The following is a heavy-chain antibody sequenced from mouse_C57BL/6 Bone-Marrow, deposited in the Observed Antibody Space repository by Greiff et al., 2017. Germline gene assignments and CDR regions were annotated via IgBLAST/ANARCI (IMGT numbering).Heavy chain of an antibody. CDR3: ASHYYGSSDYDAMDY. Sequence: EVKVEEPGGGLVKPGGSLKLSCAASGFTFSSYTMSWVRQTPGKRLEWVATISGGGGNTYYPDSVKGRFTISRDNAKNTLYLQMSSLRSEDTALYYCASHYYGSSDYDAMDYWGQGTSVTVSS. J-gene: IGHJ4*01. V-gene: IGHV5-9*01. CDR2: ISGGGGNT. CDR1: GFTFSSYT. D-gene: IGHD1-1*01.